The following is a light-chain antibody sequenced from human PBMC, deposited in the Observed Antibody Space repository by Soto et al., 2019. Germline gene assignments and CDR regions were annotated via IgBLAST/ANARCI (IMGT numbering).Light chain of an antibody. Sequence: QSALTQPPSASGSPGQSVTISCTGTSSEVAGYNYVSWYQQHPGKAPKLMISEVSKRPSGVPDRFSGSKSGNTASLTVSGLQAEDEDDYYCSSFAGNNNLVFGGGTKVTVL. V-gene: IGLV2-8*01. CDR1: SSEVAGYNY. J-gene: IGLJ2*01. CDR3: SSFAGNNNLV. CDR2: EVS.